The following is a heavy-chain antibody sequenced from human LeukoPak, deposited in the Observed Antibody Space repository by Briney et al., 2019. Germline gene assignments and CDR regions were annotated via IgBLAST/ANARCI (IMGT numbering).Heavy chain of an antibody. V-gene: IGHV4-38-2*01. CDR1: GYPISSGYY. CDR3: ARVVGSSWYCFDY. J-gene: IGHJ4*02. Sequence: SGTLSLTCAVSGYPISSGYYWGWIRQPPGKGLEWIGSIYHSGSTYYNPSLKSRVTISVDTSKNQFSLKLSSVTAADTAVYYCARVVGSSWYCFDYWGQGTLVTVSS. D-gene: IGHD6-13*01. CDR2: IYHSGST.